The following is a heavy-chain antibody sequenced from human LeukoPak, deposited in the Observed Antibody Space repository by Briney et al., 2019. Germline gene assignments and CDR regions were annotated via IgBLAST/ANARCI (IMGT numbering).Heavy chain of an antibody. V-gene: IGHV3-30*18. D-gene: IGHD2-2*01. Sequence: GGSLRLSCAASGFTFSSYGMHWVRQAPGKGLEWVAVISYDGSNKYYADSVKGRFTISRDNSKDTLYLQMNSLRAEDTAVYYCAKTPFCSSTSCSQYFQHWGQGTLVTVSS. CDR1: GFTFSSYG. CDR2: ISYDGSNK. CDR3: AKTPFCSSTSCSQYFQH. J-gene: IGHJ1*01.